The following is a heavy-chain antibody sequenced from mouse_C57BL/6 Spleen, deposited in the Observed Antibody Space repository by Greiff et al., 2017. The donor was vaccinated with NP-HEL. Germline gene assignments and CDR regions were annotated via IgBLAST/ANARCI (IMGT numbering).Heavy chain of an antibody. V-gene: IGHV1-55*01. D-gene: IGHD1-1*01. CDR2: IYPGSGST. CDR3: ARRGYYGSFGYFDV. CDR1: GYTFTSYW. J-gene: IGHJ1*03. Sequence: QVQLKESGAELVKPGASVKMSCKASGYTFTSYWITWVKQRPGQGLEWIGDIYPGSGSTNYNEKFKSKATLTVDTSSSTAYMQLSSLTSEDSAVYYCARRGYYGSFGYFDVWGTGTTVTVSS.